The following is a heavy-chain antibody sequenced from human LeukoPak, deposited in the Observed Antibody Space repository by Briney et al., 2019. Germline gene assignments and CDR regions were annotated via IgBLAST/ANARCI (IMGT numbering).Heavy chain of an antibody. D-gene: IGHD1-26*01. V-gene: IGHV4-59*08. J-gene: IGHJ4*02. CDR3: ARLGGDFDY. CDR1: GGSFSGYY. Sequence: SETLSLTCAVYGGSFSGYYWSWIRQPPGKGLEWIGYIYYSGSTNYNPSLKSRVIISVDTSKNQFSLKLSSVTAADTAVYYCARLGGDFDYWGQGTLVTVSS. CDR2: IYYSGST.